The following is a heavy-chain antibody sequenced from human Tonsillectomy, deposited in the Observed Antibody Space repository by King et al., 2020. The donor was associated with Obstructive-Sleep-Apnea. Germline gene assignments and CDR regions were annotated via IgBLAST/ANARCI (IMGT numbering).Heavy chain of an antibody. CDR1: GDTFSSYA. V-gene: IGHV1-69*04. Sequence: DQLVQSGAEVKKPGSSVKVSCKASGDTFSSYAISWVRQAPGQGLEWMGRIIPILQIANYAQKFQGRVTITADKSTSTAYMQLGTLRSEHAALYYCARDSSDYVERGQYFFDYRGQGTLVTVPS. CDR2: IIPILQIA. J-gene: IGHJ4*02. D-gene: IGHD4-17*01. CDR3: ARDSSDYVERGQYFFDY.